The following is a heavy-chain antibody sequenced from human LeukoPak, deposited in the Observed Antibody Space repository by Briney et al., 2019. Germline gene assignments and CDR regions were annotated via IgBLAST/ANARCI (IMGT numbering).Heavy chain of an antibody. D-gene: IGHD3-10*01. CDR2: IYYSGST. Sequence: PSETLSLTCTVSGGSISSSSYSWGWIRQPPGKGLEWIGSIYYSGSTYYNPSLKSRVTISVDTSKNQISLKLSSVTAADTAVYYCARQLGEPPRDYWDQGTLVTVSS. V-gene: IGHV4-39*01. CDR3: ARQLGEPPRDY. CDR1: GGSISSSSYS. J-gene: IGHJ4*02.